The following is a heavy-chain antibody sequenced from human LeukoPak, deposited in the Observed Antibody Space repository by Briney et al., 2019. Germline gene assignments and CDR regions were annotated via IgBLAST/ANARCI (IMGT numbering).Heavy chain of an antibody. D-gene: IGHD3-3*01. Sequence: GGSLRLSCAASGFTFSSYSMNWVRQAPGKGLEWVSSISSISSYIYYADSVKGRFTISRDNAKNSLYLQMNSLRAEDTAVYYCARDGYDFWSGYVYYYYYYMDVWGKGTTVTVSS. CDR3: ARDGYDFWSGYVYYYYYYMDV. V-gene: IGHV3-21*01. CDR1: GFTFSSYS. J-gene: IGHJ6*03. CDR2: ISSISSYI.